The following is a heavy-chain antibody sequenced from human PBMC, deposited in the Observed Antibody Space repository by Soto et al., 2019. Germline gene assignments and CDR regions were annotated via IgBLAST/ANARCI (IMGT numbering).Heavy chain of an antibody. J-gene: IGHJ6*02. V-gene: IGHV1-18*01. CDR3: ASNYLYYYGSGNTNYYGMDV. Sequence: ASVKVSCKASGYTFTSYGISWVRQAPGQGLEWMGWISAYNGNTNYAQKLQGRVTMTTDTSTSTAYMELRSLRSDDTTVYYCASNYLYYYGSGNTNYYGMDVWGQGTTVTVSS. CDR1: GYTFTSYG. CDR2: ISAYNGNT. D-gene: IGHD3-10*01.